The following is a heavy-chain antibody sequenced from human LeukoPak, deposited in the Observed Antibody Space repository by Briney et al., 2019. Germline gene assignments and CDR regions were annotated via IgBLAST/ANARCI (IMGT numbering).Heavy chain of an antibody. CDR1: GFTFSNYC. D-gene: IGHD3-3*01. J-gene: IGHJ3*02. CDR3: ARDKAGSLTYYDFWSGYPPARAFDI. CDR2: TKQDGSEK. Sequence: PGGSLRLSCATSGFTFSNYCMSWVRQAPGKGLEWVANTKQDGSEKYYVDSVKGRFTISRDNAKNSLYLQMNSLRAEDTAVYYCARDKAGSLTYYDFWSGYPPARAFDIWGQGTMVTVSS. V-gene: IGHV3-7*01.